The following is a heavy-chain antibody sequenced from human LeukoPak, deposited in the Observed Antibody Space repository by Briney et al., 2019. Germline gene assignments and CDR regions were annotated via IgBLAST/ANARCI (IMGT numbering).Heavy chain of an antibody. CDR2: ISYDGSNK. V-gene: IGHV3-30*18. J-gene: IGHJ6*02. CDR1: GFTFSSYG. Sequence: GGSLRLSCAASGFTFSSYGMHWVRQAPGKGLKWVAVISYDGSNKYYADSVKGRFTISRDNSKNTLYLQMNSLRAEDTAVYYCAKGGEGYYDSSGYYTYYYYGMDVWGQGTTVTVSS. CDR3: AKGGEGYYDSSGYYTYYYYGMDV. D-gene: IGHD3-22*01.